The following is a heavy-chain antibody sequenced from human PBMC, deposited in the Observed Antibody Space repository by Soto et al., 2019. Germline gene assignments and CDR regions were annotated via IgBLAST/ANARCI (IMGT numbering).Heavy chain of an antibody. CDR1: GGSISSSSYY. J-gene: IGHJ6*02. D-gene: IGHD6-13*01. CDR3: ATTGIAAAGTGENYYYYYGMDV. V-gene: IGHV4-39*01. CDR2: IYYSGST. Sequence: SETLSLTCTVSGGSISSSSYYWGWIRRPPGKGLEWIGSIYYSGSTYYNPSLKSRVTISVDTSKNQFSLKLSSVTAADTAVYYCATTGIAAAGTGENYYYYYGMDVWGQGTTVTVSS.